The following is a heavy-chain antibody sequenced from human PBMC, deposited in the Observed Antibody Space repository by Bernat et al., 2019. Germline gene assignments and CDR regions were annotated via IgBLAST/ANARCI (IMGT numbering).Heavy chain of an antibody. V-gene: IGHV4-59*01. Sequence: QVQLQESGPGLVKPSETLSLTCTVSGGSISSYYWSWIRQPPGKGLEWIGYIYYSGSTNYNPSLKSRVTISVDTSKNQFSLKLSSVTAADTAVYYCARDNTLGPRTLYSSSSGGGWFDPWGQGTLVTVSS. CDR1: GGSISSYY. D-gene: IGHD6-6*01. CDR3: ARDNTLGPRTLYSSSSGGGWFDP. J-gene: IGHJ5*02. CDR2: IYYSGST.